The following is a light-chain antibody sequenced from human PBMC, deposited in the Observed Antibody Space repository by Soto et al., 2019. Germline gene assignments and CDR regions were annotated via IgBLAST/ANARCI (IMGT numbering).Light chain of an antibody. Sequence: DIVLTHFSLSLPVTPGEPASISCRSSQSLLHSDGYNYLAWYLQKPGQSPQLLIYSGSHRASGVPDRFRGSGSGTDVTLKISRVEAEDVGIYYCMQTLQTPVTFGGGTKVEI. CDR1: QSLLHSDGYNY. CDR2: SGS. V-gene: IGKV2-28*01. J-gene: IGKJ4*01. CDR3: MQTLQTPVT.